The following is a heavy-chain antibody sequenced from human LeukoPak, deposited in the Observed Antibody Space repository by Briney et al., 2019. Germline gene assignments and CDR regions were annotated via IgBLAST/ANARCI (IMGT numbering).Heavy chain of an antibody. J-gene: IGHJ5*02. V-gene: IGHV4-59*08. D-gene: IGHD6-13*01. CDR3: ARRSSWYWFDP. CDR1: GGSISSYY. Sequence: PSETLSLTCTVSGGSISSYYWSWIRQPPGKGLEWIGYIYYSGSTNYNPSPKSRVTISVDTSKNQFSLKLSSVTAADTAVYYCARRSSWYWFDPWGQGTLVTVSS. CDR2: IYYSGST.